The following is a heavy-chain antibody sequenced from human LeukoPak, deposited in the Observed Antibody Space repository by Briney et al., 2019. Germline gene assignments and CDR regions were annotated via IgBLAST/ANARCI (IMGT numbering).Heavy chain of an antibody. CDR1: GGSVNTYF. J-gene: IGHJ4*02. CDR3: ARDGSARYYFDY. Sequence: SETLSLTCTVSGGSVNTYFWNWIRQSPGKALEWIGYVHYRGSTNYNPSLKSRVTISVDTSKNQFSLKLSSVTAADTAMYYCARDGSARYYFDYWGQGTLVTVSS. V-gene: IGHV4-59*02. CDR2: VHYRGST.